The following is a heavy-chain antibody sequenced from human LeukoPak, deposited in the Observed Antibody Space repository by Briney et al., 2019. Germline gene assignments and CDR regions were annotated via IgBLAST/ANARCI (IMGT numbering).Heavy chain of an antibody. D-gene: IGHD2-15*01. V-gene: IGHV3-21*01. CDR1: GFSFSRYS. CDR3: ARERGYGYFDS. Sequence: GGSLRLSCAASGFSFSRYSMNWVRQAPGKGLEWVSSISSSATYIYYADSLKGRFTISRDNAKNSLYLQMNSLRAEDTAVYYCARERGYGYFDSWGQGTLVAVSS. CDR2: ISSSATYI. J-gene: IGHJ4*02.